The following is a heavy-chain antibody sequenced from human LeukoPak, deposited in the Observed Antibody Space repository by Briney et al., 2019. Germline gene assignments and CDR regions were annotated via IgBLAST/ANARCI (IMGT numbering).Heavy chain of an antibody. CDR1: GFSFNNYW. D-gene: IGHD1-7*01. CDR3: ARRVNYNGHYFDY. Sequence: GESLKISCKVSGFSFNNYWIAWVRQTPGKGLEWMGIIHPGDSDTRYRPSIQGQVTISADNSLTTAYLQWSSLKASDTATYFCARRVNYNGHYFDYWGQGTLVTVS. J-gene: IGHJ4*02. V-gene: IGHV5-51*01. CDR2: IHPGDSDT.